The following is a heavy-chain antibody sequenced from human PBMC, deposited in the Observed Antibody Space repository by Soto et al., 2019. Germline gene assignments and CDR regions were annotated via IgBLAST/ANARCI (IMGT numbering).Heavy chain of an antibody. V-gene: IGHV3-30*18. CDR2: ISYDGSNK. CDR3: AKGRGYCSSTSCFPYYYYGMDV. Sequence: ESGGGVVQPGRSLRLSCAASGFTFSSYGMHWVRQAPGKGLEWVAVISYDGSNKYYADSVKGRFTISRDNSKNTLYLQMNSLRAEDTAVYYCAKGRGYCSSTSCFPYYYYGMDVWGQGTTVTVSS. D-gene: IGHD2-2*01. CDR1: GFTFSSYG. J-gene: IGHJ6*02.